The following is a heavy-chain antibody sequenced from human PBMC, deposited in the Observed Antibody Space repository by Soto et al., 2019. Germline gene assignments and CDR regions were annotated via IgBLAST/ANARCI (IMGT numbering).Heavy chain of an antibody. D-gene: IGHD3-10*01. J-gene: IGHJ6*02. CDR2: IYHSGST. V-gene: IGHV4-4*02. CDR3: ARVSGSYYYGMDV. CDR1: GGSISSSNW. Sequence: QVQLQESGPGLVKPSGTLSLTCAVSGGSISSSNWWSWVRQPPGKGLEWIGEIYHSGSTNYNPSLKSRVTISEDKSNNQCSLTLSSVTAADTAVYYCARVSGSYYYGMDVWGQGTTVTVSS.